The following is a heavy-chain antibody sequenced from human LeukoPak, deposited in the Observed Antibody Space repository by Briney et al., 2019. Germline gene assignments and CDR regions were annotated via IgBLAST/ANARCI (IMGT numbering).Heavy chain of an antibody. CDR1: GGSISSNNW. V-gene: IGHV4-4*02. CDR3: TSQTGHFDL. J-gene: IGHJ2*01. D-gene: IGHD3-9*01. Sequence: PSEILSLTCAVSGGSISSNNWWSWVRQPPGKGLEWIGEIYHSGSTNYNPSLKSRVTISVDKSKSQFSLNLSSVTAADTAVYYCTSQTGHFDLWGRGTLVTVSS. CDR2: IYHSGST.